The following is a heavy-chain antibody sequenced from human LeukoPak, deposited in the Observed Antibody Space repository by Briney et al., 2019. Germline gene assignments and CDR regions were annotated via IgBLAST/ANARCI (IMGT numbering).Heavy chain of an antibody. D-gene: IGHD1-26*01. CDR1: GFTFSSYA. J-gene: IGHJ6*03. V-gene: IGHV3-23*01. Sequence: GGSLRLSCAASGFTFSSYAMSWVRQAPGKGLEWVSAISGSGGSTYYADSVKGRFTISRDNSKNTLYLQMNSLRAEDTAVYYCAKGSYSGSYLTVGGYMDVWGKGTTVTVSS. CDR3: AKGSYSGSYLTVGGYMDV. CDR2: ISGSGGST.